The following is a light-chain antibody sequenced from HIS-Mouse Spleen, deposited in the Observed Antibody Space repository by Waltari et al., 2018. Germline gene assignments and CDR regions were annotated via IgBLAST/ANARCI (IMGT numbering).Light chain of an antibody. J-gene: IGKJ1*01. CDR2: LGS. CDR3: MQALQTWT. V-gene: IGKV2-28*01. Sequence: DIVMTQSPLSLPVTPVEPASIPCRSSQSLLHSNGYNYLDWYLQKPGQSPQLLIYLGSNRASGVPDRFSGSGSGTDFTLKISRVEAEDVGVYYCMQALQTWTFGQGTKVEIK. CDR1: QSLLHSNGYNY.